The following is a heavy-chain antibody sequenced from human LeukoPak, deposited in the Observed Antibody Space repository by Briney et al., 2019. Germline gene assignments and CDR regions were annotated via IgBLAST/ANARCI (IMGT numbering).Heavy chain of an antibody. V-gene: IGHV3-21*04. CDR2: ISSSSSYI. CDR3: AKDIGPVLRFLGMDV. D-gene: IGHD3-3*01. J-gene: IGHJ6*03. CDR1: GFTFSSYS. Sequence: PGGSLRLSCAASGFTFSSYSMNWVRQAPGRGLEWVSSISSSSSYIYYADSVKGRFTISRDNAKNSLYLQMNSLRAEDMALYYCAKDIGPVLRFLGMDVWGKGTTVTVSS.